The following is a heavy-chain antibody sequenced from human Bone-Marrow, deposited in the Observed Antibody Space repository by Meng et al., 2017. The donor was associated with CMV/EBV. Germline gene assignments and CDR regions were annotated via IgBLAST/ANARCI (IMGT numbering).Heavy chain of an antibody. V-gene: IGHV3-48*04. CDR2: ISTSSTTI. CDR1: GFTFSSYS. J-gene: IGHJ1*01. Sequence: GESLKISCAASGFTFSSYSMNWVRQAPGKGLEWVSYISTSSTTIYYADSVKGRFTISRDNAKNSLYLQMNSLRAEDTAVYYCARDHPGLPFQHWGQGNLVTVSS. D-gene: IGHD2-15*01. CDR3: ARDHPGLPFQH.